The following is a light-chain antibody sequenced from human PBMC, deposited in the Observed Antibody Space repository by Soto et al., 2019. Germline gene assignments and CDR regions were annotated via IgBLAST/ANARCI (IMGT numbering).Light chain of an antibody. CDR3: SSYSISTAYL. J-gene: IGLJ1*01. Sequence: QSALTQPASVSGSPGQSITISCTGTSSDVGGYDHVSWYQLHPGKAPKLMVFEVNNRPSGVSYRFSGSKSGNTASLTISGLQAEDEADYFCSSYSISTAYLFGTGTKLTV. CDR2: EVN. CDR1: SSDVGGYDH. V-gene: IGLV2-14*01.